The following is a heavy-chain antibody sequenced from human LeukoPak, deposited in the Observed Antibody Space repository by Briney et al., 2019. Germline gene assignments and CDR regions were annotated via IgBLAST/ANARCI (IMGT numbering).Heavy chain of an antibody. CDR3: VGHLSGGYAWLDD. D-gene: IGHD5-12*01. Sequence: SETLSLTCTVSGVSISSHYWSWIRQPPGKGLEWIGYIHYSGTTNYNPSLMSRVSISADTSENQMSLRLSAVTAADTAVYYCVGHLSGGYAWLDDWGQGTTVTVSS. J-gene: IGHJ6*02. CDR2: IHYSGTT. CDR1: GVSISSHY. V-gene: IGHV4-59*08.